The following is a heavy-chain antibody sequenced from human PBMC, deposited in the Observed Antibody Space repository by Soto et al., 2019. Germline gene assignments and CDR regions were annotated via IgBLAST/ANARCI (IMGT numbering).Heavy chain of an antibody. CDR3: ARLGYSWSYAPPDY. Sequence: QVQLQQWGAGLLKPSETLSLTCAVYGGSFSGYYWCWIRQPPGKGLEWIGEINHSGSTNYNPSLKSRVTISVDTSKNQFSLKLSSVTAADTAVYYCARLGYSWSYAPPDYWGQGTLVTVSS. CDR2: INHSGST. V-gene: IGHV4-34*01. J-gene: IGHJ4*02. CDR1: GGSFSGYY. D-gene: IGHD1-26*01.